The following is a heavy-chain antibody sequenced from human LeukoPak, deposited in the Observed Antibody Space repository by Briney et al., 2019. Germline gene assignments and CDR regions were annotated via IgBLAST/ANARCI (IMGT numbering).Heavy chain of an antibody. CDR2: ISHSGSA. CDR3: ARGAPLLGSARGVAVWFDP. CDR1: GGSFSGYC. D-gene: IGHD3-10*01. Sequence: KSSETLSLTCAVYGGSFSGYCWSWIRQPPGKGLEWIGEISHSGSANYNPSLKSRVTISVDTSKNQFSLNLSSVTAADTAVYYCARGAPLLGSARGVAVWFDPWGQGTLVTVSP. V-gene: IGHV4-34*01. J-gene: IGHJ5*02.